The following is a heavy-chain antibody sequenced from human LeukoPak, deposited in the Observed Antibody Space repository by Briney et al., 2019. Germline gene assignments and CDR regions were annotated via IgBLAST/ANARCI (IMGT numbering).Heavy chain of an antibody. CDR3: ARSRQYSSGSYYFDY. D-gene: IGHD6-25*01. J-gene: IGHJ4*02. Sequence: GGSLRLSCAASGFTFSSYDMHWVRHATGKGLEWVSAIGTAGDTYYPGSVKGRFTISRENAKNSLYLQMNSLRAGDTAVYYCARSRQYSSGSYYFDYWGQGTLVTVSS. V-gene: IGHV3-13*01. CDR2: IGTAGDT. CDR1: GFTFSSYD.